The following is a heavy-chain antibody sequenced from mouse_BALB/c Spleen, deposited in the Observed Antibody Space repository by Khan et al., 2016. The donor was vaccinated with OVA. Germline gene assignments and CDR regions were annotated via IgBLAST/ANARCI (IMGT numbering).Heavy chain of an antibody. V-gene: IGHV3-2*02. D-gene: IGHD1-1*01. CDR3: ARGNYYGYAMDY. CDR1: GYSITSNYA. Sequence: EVQLQESGPGLVKPSQSLSLTCTVTGYSITSNYAWNWIRPFPGNKLEWMGYISYSDSTSYNPSLKSRISITRDTSKNQFFLQLNSVTTEDTATYYCARGNYYGYAMDYWGQGTSVTVSS. CDR2: ISYSDST. J-gene: IGHJ4*01.